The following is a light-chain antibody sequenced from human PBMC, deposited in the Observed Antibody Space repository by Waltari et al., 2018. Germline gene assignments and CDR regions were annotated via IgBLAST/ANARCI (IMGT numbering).Light chain of an antibody. CDR2: EVS. CDR1: SSDVGSYNL. V-gene: IGLV2-23*02. Sequence: SALTQPASVSGSPGQSTTISCTGTSSDVGSYNLCSWYHQHTVKPPKLMIYEVSKGPSGVSIRFACSKSGNTASLTISGLEAEDEADYYCCSYAGSSTSWVFGGGTKLTVL. CDR3: CSYAGSSTSWV. J-gene: IGLJ3*02.